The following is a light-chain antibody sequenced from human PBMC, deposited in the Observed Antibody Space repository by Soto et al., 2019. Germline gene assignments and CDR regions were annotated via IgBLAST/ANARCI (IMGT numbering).Light chain of an antibody. Sequence: EIVLTQSPGTLSLSPGERATLSCRASQSISGTYLAWYQQKPGQAPRLLIYGASSRATGIPYSFSGSGSGTDFTLTISRLEPEDFAVYYCHQFEAFGPGTKLEIK. J-gene: IGKJ3*01. V-gene: IGKV3-20*01. CDR2: GAS. CDR3: HQFEA. CDR1: QSISGTY.